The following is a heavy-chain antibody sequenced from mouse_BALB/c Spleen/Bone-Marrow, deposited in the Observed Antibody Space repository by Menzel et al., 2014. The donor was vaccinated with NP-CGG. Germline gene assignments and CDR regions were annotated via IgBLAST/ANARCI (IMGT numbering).Heavy chain of an antibody. V-gene: IGHV7-3*02. Sequence: EVQGVESGGGLVQPGGPLRLSCATSGFTFTDYYMNWVRQPPGEALEWLAFIRNKANGYTTEYSASVKGRFTISRDNSQSILYLHMNTLRAEDSATYYCARDMGGIFFDSWGQGTTLTVSS. J-gene: IGHJ2*01. CDR2: IRNKANGYTT. CDR3: ARDMGGIFFDS. CDR1: GFTFTDYY. D-gene: IGHD4-1*01.